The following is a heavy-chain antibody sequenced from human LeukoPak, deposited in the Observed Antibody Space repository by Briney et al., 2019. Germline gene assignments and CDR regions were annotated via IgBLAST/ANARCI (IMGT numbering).Heavy chain of an antibody. CDR2: INHSGST. CDR3: ARGTSIAVAGDTYWYFDL. V-gene: IGHV4-34*01. CDR1: GGSFSGYY. J-gene: IGHJ2*01. Sequence: PSETLSLTCAVYGGSFSGYYWSWIRQPPGKGLEWIGEINHSGSTNYNPSLKSRVTISVDTPKNQFSLKLSSVTAADTAVYYCARGTSIAVAGDTYWYFDLWGRGTLVTVSS. D-gene: IGHD6-19*01.